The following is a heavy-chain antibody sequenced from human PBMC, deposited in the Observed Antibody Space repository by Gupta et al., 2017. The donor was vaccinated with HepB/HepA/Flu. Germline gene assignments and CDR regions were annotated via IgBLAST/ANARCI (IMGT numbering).Heavy chain of an antibody. CDR2: IWYDGSNE. CDR3: ARKNWEVSKYVFDV. D-gene: IGHD7-27*01. V-gene: IGHV3-33*01. CDR1: GFTFSSYG. Sequence: QVQLVESGGGVVQPGVSLRLSCAGSGFTFSSYGMHWVRQAPGKGLEWVALIWYDGSNEDYADSVKGRFTISRDNFKNTMSLQMNSLRVEDTGIYYCARKNWEVSKYVFDVWGQGTVVTVSS. J-gene: IGHJ3*01.